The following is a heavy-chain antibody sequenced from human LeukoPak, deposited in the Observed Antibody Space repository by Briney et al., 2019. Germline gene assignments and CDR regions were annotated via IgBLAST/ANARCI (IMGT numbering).Heavy chain of an antibody. Sequence: GASVKVSCKASGYTFTSHHIHWVRQAPGQGHEWMGIINPSGGSTNYGQKFQGRVTMTRDMSTSTAYMELSRLRSDDTAVYYCARGRFYSYCSSTSCQARFDYWGQGTLVTVSS. CDR2: INPSGGST. D-gene: IGHD2-2*01. CDR1: GYTFTSHH. V-gene: IGHV1-46*01. CDR3: ARGRFYSYCSSTSCQARFDY. J-gene: IGHJ4*02.